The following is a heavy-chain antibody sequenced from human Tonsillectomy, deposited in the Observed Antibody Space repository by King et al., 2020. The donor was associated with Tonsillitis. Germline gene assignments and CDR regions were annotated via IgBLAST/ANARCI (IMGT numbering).Heavy chain of an antibody. CDR3: AKDLYCSSTSCYGDYYYYGMDV. CDR1: GFTFSSYG. D-gene: IGHD2-2*01. V-gene: IGHV3-30*02. J-gene: IGHJ6*02. Sequence: VQLVESGGGVVQPGGSLRLSCAASGFTFSSYGMHWVRQAPGKGLEWVAFIRYDGSNKYYADSVKGRFTISRDNSKNKLYLQMNSLRAEDTAVYYCAKDLYCSSTSCYGDYYYYGMDVWGQGTTVTVSS. CDR2: IRYDGSNK.